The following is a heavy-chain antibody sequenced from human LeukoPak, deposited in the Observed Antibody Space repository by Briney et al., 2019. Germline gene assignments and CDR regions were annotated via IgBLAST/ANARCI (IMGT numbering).Heavy chain of an antibody. CDR1: GFTFSSYW. CDR2: ISGSGGGT. Sequence: GGSLRLSCVGSGFTFSSYWMSWVRQARGEGLEGVSGISGSGGGTYYADSVKGRFTISRDNSENTLYLQLTSLRAEDTAVYYCAKGGRGMATVTTDAFDVWGQGTVVTVCS. V-gene: IGHV3-23*01. D-gene: IGHD4-17*01. J-gene: IGHJ3*01. CDR3: AKGGRGMATVTTDAFDV.